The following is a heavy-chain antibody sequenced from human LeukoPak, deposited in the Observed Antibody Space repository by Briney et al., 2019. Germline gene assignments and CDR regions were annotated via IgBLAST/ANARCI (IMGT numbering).Heavy chain of an antibody. Sequence: GGSLRLSCAASGFTFSSYWMHWVRQAPGKGLVWVSRINTDGSSTSYADSVKGRFTISRDNAKNTLYLQMNSLRAEDTAVYYCARGDVLEWELLVRRDDAFDIWGQGTMVTVSS. CDR1: GFTFSSYW. CDR2: INTDGSST. J-gene: IGHJ3*02. V-gene: IGHV3-74*01. CDR3: ARGDVLEWELLVRRDDAFDI. D-gene: IGHD1-26*01.